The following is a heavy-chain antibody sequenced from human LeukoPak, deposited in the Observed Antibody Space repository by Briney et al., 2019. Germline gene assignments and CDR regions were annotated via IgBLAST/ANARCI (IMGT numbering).Heavy chain of an antibody. D-gene: IGHD3-10*01. CDR2: ISAYNGNT. Sequence: GASVKVSCKASGYTFTGYGISWVRQAPGQGLEWMGWISAYNGNTNYAQKLQGRVTMTTDTSTSTAYMELRSLRSDDTAVYYCARDKPYYYGSGSYFWWGQGTLVTVSS. CDR3: ARDKPYYYGSGSYFW. V-gene: IGHV1-18*01. CDR1: GYTFTGYG. J-gene: IGHJ4*02.